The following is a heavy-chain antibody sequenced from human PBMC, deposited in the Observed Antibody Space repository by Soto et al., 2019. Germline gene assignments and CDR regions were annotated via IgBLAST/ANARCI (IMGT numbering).Heavy chain of an antibody. CDR1: GFTFSSYW. CDR3: SRPRSDY. CDR2: INQDGSEK. J-gene: IGHJ4*02. V-gene: IGHV3-7*05. Sequence: EVQLVESGGGLVQPGVSLRLSCAASGFTFSSYWMHWVRQAPGKGLEWVANINQDGSEKYYVDSVKGRFTISRDNAKNSLYLQMDSLRAEDTAVYYCSRPRSDYWGQGTLVTVSS.